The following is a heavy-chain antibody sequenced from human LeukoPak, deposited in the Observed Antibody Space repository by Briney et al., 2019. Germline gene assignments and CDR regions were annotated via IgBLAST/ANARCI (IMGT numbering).Heavy chain of an antibody. V-gene: IGHV4-30-4*08. CDR2: IYYSGST. CDR1: GGSISSGDYY. D-gene: IGHD1-14*01. CDR3: VKDRGNHVTDF. J-gene: IGHJ4*02. Sequence: PSETLSLTCTVSGGSISSGDYYWSWIRQPPGKGLEWIGYIYYSGSTYYNPSLKSRVTISVDTSKNQFSLKLSSVTAADTAVYYCVKDRGNHVTDFWGQGTLVTVSS.